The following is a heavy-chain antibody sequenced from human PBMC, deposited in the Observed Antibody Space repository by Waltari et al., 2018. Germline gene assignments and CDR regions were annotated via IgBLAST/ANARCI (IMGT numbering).Heavy chain of an antibody. CDR3: ARDRGRGLYLDT. D-gene: IGHD1-1*01. J-gene: IGHJ4*02. CDR1: GYSMSTSDS. V-gene: IGHV4-4*02. CDR2: VRGDGKT. Sequence: QLQLQESGPGLVKPSGTLSLICAVSGYSMSTSDSWSWVRQPPRKGLEWIGQVRGDGKTNYNPSFASRVTMSLDTSTYHFALKLTSATAADTALYYCARDRGRGLYLDTWGQGTLVTVSP.